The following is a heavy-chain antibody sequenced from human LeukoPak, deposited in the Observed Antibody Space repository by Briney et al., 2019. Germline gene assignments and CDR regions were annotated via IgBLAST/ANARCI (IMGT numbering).Heavy chain of an antibody. Sequence: TGGSLRLSCAASGFTFRSYWMAWVRQAPGKGLEWVANIKEDESAKHQADSVKGRFTISRDNAQNSVYLQMSSPRGEDTAVYYCARDVGGSLDYWGQGTLVTVSS. CDR2: IKEDESAK. D-gene: IGHD1-26*01. CDR3: ARDVGGSLDY. V-gene: IGHV3-7*01. J-gene: IGHJ4*02. CDR1: GFTFRSYW.